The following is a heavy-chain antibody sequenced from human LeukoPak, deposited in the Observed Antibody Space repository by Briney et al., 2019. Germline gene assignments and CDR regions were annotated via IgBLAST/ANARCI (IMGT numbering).Heavy chain of an antibody. Sequence: GGSLRLSCAASGFTFSSYAMSWVRQAPGKGLEWVSAISGSGGSTYYADSVKGRFTMSRDNSKNTLYLQMNSLRVEDTAVYYCARDSYYGSGSYYRYTFDYWGQGTLVTVSS. CDR3: ARDSYYGSGSYYRYTFDY. CDR1: GFTFSSYA. J-gene: IGHJ4*02. D-gene: IGHD3-10*01. CDR2: ISGSGGST. V-gene: IGHV3-23*01.